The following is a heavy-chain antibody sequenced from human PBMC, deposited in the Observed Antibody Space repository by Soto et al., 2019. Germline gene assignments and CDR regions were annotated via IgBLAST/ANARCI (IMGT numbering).Heavy chain of an antibody. D-gene: IGHD4-17*01. CDR3: ARVNYGDYYYGMDV. V-gene: IGHV4-59*01. CDR1: GGSINYSY. CDR2: ISYTGSA. Sequence: SETLSLTCTVSGGSINYSYWTWIRQPPGKGLEWIGYISYTGSANYNASLKGRLTISVDTSKNQFSLKLSSVTAADTALYYCARVNYGDYYYGMDVWDQGTTVTVS. J-gene: IGHJ6*02.